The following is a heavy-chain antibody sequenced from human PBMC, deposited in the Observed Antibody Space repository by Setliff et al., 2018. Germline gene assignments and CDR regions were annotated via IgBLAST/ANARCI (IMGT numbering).Heavy chain of an antibody. D-gene: IGHD3-22*01. CDR2: VYSGGRP. CDR3: ARLYHNDNSADFRRAPFDV. Sequence: PSETLSLTCTVSGGSISRSSYYWGWIRQPPGKGLDWIGYVYSGGRPNYSPSFKSRVTMSIDTSKNQFSLKLKSVTAADKAVYYCARLYHNDNSADFRRAPFDVWGQGMMVTVS. V-gene: IGHV4-61*05. J-gene: IGHJ3*01. CDR1: GGSISRSSYY.